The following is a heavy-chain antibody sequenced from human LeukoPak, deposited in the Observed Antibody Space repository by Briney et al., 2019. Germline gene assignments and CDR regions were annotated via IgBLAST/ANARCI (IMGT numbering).Heavy chain of an antibody. CDR1: GYSISSGYY. J-gene: IGHJ4*02. V-gene: IGHV4-38-2*02. Sequence: SETLSLTCTVSGYSISSGYYWGWIRQPPGKGLEWIGSIYHSGSTYYNPSLKSRVTISVGTSKNQFSLKLSSVTAADTAVYYCAREGEYYYDSSGYYPFGYWGQGTLVTVSS. D-gene: IGHD3-22*01. CDR3: AREGEYYYDSSGYYPFGY. CDR2: IYHSGST.